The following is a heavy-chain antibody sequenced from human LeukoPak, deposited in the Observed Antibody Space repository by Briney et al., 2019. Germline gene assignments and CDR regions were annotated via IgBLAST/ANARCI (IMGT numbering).Heavy chain of an antibody. J-gene: IGHJ4*02. V-gene: IGHV3-7*01. Sequence: GGSLRLPCAASGFTFSTYYMSWVRQAPGERLEWVANIKQDGSDKSYVDSVKGRFTISRDNAKNSLYLQMNSLRAEDTAVYYCARKESNYVTHFHYWRQRTLVTVSS. CDR1: GFTFSTYY. D-gene: IGHD3-16*01. CDR3: ARKESNYVTHFHY. CDR2: IKQDGSDK.